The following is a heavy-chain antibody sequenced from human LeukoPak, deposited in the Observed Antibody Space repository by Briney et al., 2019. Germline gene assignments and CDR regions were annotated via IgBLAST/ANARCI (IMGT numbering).Heavy chain of an antibody. Sequence: PSETLSLTCTVPGDSINTYYWSWIRQPAGQGLEWIGRFYNSGTTNYNPSLRGRVTMSLDTSKNQFSLKLSSVTAADTAIYYCARGTTTGPWYFDLWGRGTLVTVSS. CDR2: FYNSGTT. D-gene: IGHD1-14*01. CDR3: ARGTTTGPWYFDL. CDR1: GDSINTYY. V-gene: IGHV4-4*07. J-gene: IGHJ2*01.